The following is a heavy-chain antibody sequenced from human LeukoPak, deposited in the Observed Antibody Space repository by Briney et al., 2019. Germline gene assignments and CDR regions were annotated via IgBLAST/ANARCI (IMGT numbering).Heavy chain of an antibody. J-gene: IGHJ2*01. D-gene: IGHD1-26*01. CDR2: LTDSGGTT. Sequence: GGSLRLSCVASGFTFGNYAMGWLRQAPGRRPEWVSSLTDSGGTTYYADSVKGRFTISRDSSRNTLFLHMNTLRAEDTAIYYCAKDRTVGASYWYFDLWGRGTLVTVSS. V-gene: IGHV3-23*01. CDR3: AKDRTVGASYWYFDL. CDR1: GFTFGNYA.